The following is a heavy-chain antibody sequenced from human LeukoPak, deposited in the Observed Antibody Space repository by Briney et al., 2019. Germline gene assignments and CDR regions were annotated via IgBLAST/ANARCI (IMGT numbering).Heavy chain of an antibody. V-gene: IGHV3-23*01. Sequence: GGSLRLSCAASGFTFSSYAMSWVRQAPGKGLEWVSAISGSGGSTYYADSVKGRFTISRDNSKNTLYLQMNSPRAEDTAVYYCAKDLTHGGSGSYYYYYYGMDVWGQGTTVTVSS. CDR2: ISGSGGST. J-gene: IGHJ6*02. CDR1: GFTFSSYA. CDR3: AKDLTHGGSGSYYYYYYGMDV. D-gene: IGHD3-10*01.